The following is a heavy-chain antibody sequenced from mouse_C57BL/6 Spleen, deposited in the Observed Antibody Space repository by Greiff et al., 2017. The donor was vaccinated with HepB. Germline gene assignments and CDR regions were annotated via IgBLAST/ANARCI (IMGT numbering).Heavy chain of an antibody. J-gene: IGHJ4*01. CDR2: ISSGSSTI. CDR3: ARRAVVARGYYAMDY. D-gene: IGHD1-1*01. Sequence: EVKLVESGGGLVKPGGSLKLSCAASGFTFSDYGMHWVRQAPEKGLEWVAYISSGSSTIYYADTVKGRFTISRDNAKNTLFLQMTSLRSEDTAMYYCARRAVVARGYYAMDYWGQGTSVTISS. V-gene: IGHV5-17*01. CDR1: GFTFSDYG.